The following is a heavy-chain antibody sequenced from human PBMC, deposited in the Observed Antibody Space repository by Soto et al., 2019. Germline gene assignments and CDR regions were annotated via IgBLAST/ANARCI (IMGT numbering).Heavy chain of an antibody. Sequence: SETLSLTCTVSGGSISSYYWSWIRQPPGKGLGWIGYIYYSGSTNYNPSLKSRVTISVDTSKNQFSLKLSSVTAADTAVYYCARREGAVTYNWFDPWGQGTLVTVSS. V-gene: IGHV4-59*08. CDR2: IYYSGST. CDR3: ARREGAVTYNWFDP. J-gene: IGHJ5*02. D-gene: IGHD4-17*01. CDR1: GGSISSYY.